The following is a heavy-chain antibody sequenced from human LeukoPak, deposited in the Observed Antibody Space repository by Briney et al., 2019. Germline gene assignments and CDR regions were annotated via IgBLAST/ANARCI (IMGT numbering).Heavy chain of an antibody. CDR2: INHGGSA. D-gene: IGHD3-10*01. V-gene: IGHV4-34*01. J-gene: IGHJ5*02. CDR3: AREVLSMVRGVIPKEAWGWFDP. CDR1: GGSFSAYY. Sequence: SETLSLTCAVYGGSFSAYYWSWIRQPPGKGLEWIGEINHGGSANYNPSLKSRVTISVDTSKNQFSLKLRSVTAADTAVYYCAREVLSMVRGVIPKEAWGWFDPWGQGTLVTVPS.